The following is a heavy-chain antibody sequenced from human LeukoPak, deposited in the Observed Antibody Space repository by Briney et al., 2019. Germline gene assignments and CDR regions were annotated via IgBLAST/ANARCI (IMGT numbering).Heavy chain of an antibody. J-gene: IGHJ5*02. CDR1: GGSISSYY. V-gene: IGHV4-59*01. D-gene: IGHD6-19*01. Sequence: SETLSLTCTVSGGSISSYYWSWIRQPPGKGLEWIGYIYYSGSTNYNPSLKSRVTISVDTSKNQFSLKLSSVTAADTAVYYCARADCSSGWNDWFDPWGQGTLVTVSS. CDR3: ARADCSSGWNDWFDP. CDR2: IYYSGST.